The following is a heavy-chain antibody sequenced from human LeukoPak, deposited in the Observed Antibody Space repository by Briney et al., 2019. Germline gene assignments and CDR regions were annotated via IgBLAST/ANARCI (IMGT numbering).Heavy chain of an antibody. CDR1: VESFSGSY. V-gene: IGHV4-34*01. Sequence: KSSETLSLTCAVYVESFSGSYWSWIRRPPGKAREWIGEITHSGSTNYHPSLQSRVTISVDTSNDQFSLKLSSVTAADTAVYYCARDPNLGYCSGGSCSSPGYWGQGTLVTVSS. CDR3: ARDPNLGYCSGGSCSSPGY. CDR2: ITHSGST. D-gene: IGHD2-15*01. J-gene: IGHJ4*02.